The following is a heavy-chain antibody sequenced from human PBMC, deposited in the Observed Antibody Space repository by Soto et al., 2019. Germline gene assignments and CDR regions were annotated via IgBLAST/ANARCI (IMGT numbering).Heavy chain of an antibody. CDR2: IRQDGSEK. V-gene: IGHV3-7*05. CDR1: GLSFSKFW. CDR3: TSRYLEHYFSSGCSAPYDF. J-gene: IGHJ4*02. D-gene: IGHD6-25*01. Sequence: PGGSLRLSCAASGLSFSKFWMTWVRQTPGKGLEWVANIRQDGSEKNYVDSVKGRFTISRDNAKNSLYLQMSSLRVEDTAVYYCTSRYLEHYFSSGCSAPYDFWGQGALVTVSS.